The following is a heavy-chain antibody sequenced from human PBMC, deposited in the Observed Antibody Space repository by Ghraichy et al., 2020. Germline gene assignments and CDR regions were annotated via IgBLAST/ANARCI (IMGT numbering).Heavy chain of an antibody. CDR3: AKFPFWVGTWDESNY. Sequence: LSLTCAASGFTFSSYAMSWVRQAPGKGLEWVSVISGSGGGTYYADSVKGRFTISRDTSKNTLFLQMNSLRAEDTALYYCAKFPFWVGTWDESNYWGQGTLVTVSS. CDR2: ISGSGGGT. J-gene: IGHJ4*02. V-gene: IGHV3-23*01. CDR1: GFTFSSYA. D-gene: IGHD1-26*01.